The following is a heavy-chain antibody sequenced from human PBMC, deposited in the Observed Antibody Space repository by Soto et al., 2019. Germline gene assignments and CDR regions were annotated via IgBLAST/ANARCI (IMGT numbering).Heavy chain of an antibody. Sequence: ASVNVSCKSSGYNFISHSITWVRQAPGQGLEWMGRISAYNGNTNHAQKFQGRLTMTTDTSTSTAYMELRSLRSDDTAVYYCARGAFCGGAPGCRDMDVWGQGTTVTVSS. D-gene: IGHD2-21*01. CDR2: ISAYNGNT. J-gene: IGHJ6*02. V-gene: IGHV1-18*01. CDR1: GYNFISHS. CDR3: ARGAFCGGAPGCRDMDV.